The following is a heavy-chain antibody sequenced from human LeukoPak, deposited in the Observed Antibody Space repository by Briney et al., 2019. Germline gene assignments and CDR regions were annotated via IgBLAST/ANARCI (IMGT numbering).Heavy chain of an antibody. CDR2: ISSSGSTI. D-gene: IGHD3-10*01. J-gene: IGHJ5*02. CDR1: GFTFSDYY. Sequence: PGGSLRLSCAASGFTFSDYYMSWIRQAPGKGLEWVSYISSSGSTIYYADSVKGRFTISRDNAENSLYLQMNSLRAEDTAVYYCARGYGSGSYYTIRFDPWGQGTLVTVSS. V-gene: IGHV3-11*01. CDR3: ARGYGSGSYYTIRFDP.